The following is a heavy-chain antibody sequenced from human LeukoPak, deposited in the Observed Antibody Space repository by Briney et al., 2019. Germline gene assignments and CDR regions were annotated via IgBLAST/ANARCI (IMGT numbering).Heavy chain of an antibody. CDR1: GFTFSSYG. Sequence: GGSLRLSCAASGFTFSSYGMHWVRQAPGKGLEWVSGISGSGGSTYYADSVKGRFTISRDNSKNTLYLQMNSLRAEDTAVYYCAKASSSSWLYYFDYWGQGTLVTVSS. CDR3: AKASSSSWLYYFDY. CDR2: ISGSGGST. D-gene: IGHD6-13*01. V-gene: IGHV3-23*01. J-gene: IGHJ4*02.